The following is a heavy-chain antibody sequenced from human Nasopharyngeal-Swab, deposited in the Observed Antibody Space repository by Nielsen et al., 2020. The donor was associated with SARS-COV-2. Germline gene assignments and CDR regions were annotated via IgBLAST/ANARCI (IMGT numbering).Heavy chain of an antibody. Sequence: ASVKVSCKASGYTFTSYGISWVRQAPGQGLEWMGWISAYNGNTNYAQKLQGRVTMTTDTSTSTAYMELRSLRSDDTAVYYCARDGVGSGYSSDPPFDYWGQGTLVTASS. D-gene: IGHD5-18*01. CDR2: ISAYNGNT. CDR3: ARDGVGSGYSSDPPFDY. J-gene: IGHJ4*02. CDR1: GYTFTSYG. V-gene: IGHV1-18*01.